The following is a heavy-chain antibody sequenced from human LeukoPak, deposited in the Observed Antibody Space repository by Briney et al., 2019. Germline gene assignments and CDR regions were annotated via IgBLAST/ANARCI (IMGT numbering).Heavy chain of an antibody. CDR3: ARSDDSSGYSNFPLFDY. J-gene: IGHJ4*02. V-gene: IGHV5-51*01. CDR2: IYPGDSDT. Sequence: GESLKISCKGSGYSFTSYWIVWVRQLPGKGLEWMGIIYPGDSDTRYSPSFQGQVTISAGKSISTSHLQRMSLKASDTAMYYCARSDDSSGYSNFPLFDYWGQGTLVTVSS. CDR1: GYSFTSYW. D-gene: IGHD3-22*01.